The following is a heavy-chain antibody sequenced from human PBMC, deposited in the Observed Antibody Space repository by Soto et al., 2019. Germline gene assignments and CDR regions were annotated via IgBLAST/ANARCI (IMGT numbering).Heavy chain of an antibody. CDR3: VRGILS. CDR2: IHHSGST. J-gene: IGHJ1*01. Sequence: SETLSLTCNVSGGSMSSGGYYWTWIRQHPGKGLEWIGNIHHSGSTFXNXXXXXXXXXXXDTXKNQFSLKLSSVTAADTAVYFCVRGILSWGQGTQVTVS. V-gene: IGHV4-31*03. CDR1: GGSMSSGGYY.